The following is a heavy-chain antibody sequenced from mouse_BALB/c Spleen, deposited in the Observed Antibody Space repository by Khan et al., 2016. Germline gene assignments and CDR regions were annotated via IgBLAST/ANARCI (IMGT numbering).Heavy chain of an antibody. D-gene: IGHD1-1*02. V-gene: IGHV11-2*02. Sequence: EVQLLETGGGLVQPGGSRGLSCEGSGFTFSGFWMSWVRQTPGKTLEWIGDINTDGSAINYAPSIKDRFTIFRDNDKSTMYLQMSNVRSEDTATYFCMRYGTYWCFDDWGAGTTVTVSS. CDR2: INTDGSAI. J-gene: IGHJ1*01. CDR1: GFTFSGFW. CDR3: MRYGTYWCFDD.